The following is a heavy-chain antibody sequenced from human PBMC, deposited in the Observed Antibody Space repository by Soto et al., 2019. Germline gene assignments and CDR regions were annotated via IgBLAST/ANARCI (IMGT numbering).Heavy chain of an antibody. CDR2: INPSGGRT. CDR3: ARDKQLARGYFDY. V-gene: IGHV1-46*01. J-gene: IGHJ4*02. CDR1: GYTFTHHY. D-gene: IGHD6-6*01. Sequence: ASVKVSCKASGYTFTHHYIHWVRQAPGQGLDWVGVINPSGGRTNYAQKFQGRVTMTGDTSTRTVYMELSSLRSEDTAVYYCARDKQLARGYFDYWGQGTLVTVSS.